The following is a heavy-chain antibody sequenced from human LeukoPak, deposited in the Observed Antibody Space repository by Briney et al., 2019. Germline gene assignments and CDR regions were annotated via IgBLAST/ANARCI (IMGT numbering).Heavy chain of an antibody. CDR3: ARGGCSSTSCARFDP. V-gene: IGHV3-23*01. Sequence: GGSLRLSCVASGFTFSNYAMTWVRQAPGKGLEWVSGISASGGTTYYADSVKGRFTISRDNSKNTLYLQMISLGAEDTAVYYCARGGCSSTSCARFDPWGQGTLVTVSS. J-gene: IGHJ5*02. D-gene: IGHD2-2*01. CDR1: GFTFSNYA. CDR2: ISASGGTT.